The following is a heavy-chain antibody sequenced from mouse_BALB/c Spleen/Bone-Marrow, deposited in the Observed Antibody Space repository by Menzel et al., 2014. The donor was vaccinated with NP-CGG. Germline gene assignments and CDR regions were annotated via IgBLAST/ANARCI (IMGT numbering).Heavy chain of an antibody. CDR2: ISGGGSYT. CDR1: GFTFSSYG. V-gene: IGHV5-9-2*01. Sequence: EVQLVESGGGLVKPGGSLKLSCAASGFTFSSYGVSWVRQTPEKRLEWVATISGGGSYTYYPDSVKGRFTISRDNAKNNLYLQMSSLRSEDTALYYCARQNGNYGYYYAMDYWGQGTSVTVSS. CDR3: ARQNGNYGYYYAMDY. D-gene: IGHD2-1*01. J-gene: IGHJ4*01.